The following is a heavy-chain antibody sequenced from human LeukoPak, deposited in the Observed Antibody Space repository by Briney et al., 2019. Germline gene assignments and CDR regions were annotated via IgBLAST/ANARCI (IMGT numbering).Heavy chain of an antibody. D-gene: IGHD2-15*01. CDR2: ISWNSGSI. Sequence: PGRSLRLSCTVSGFTFEDYAMHWVRQSPGKGLEWVSSISWNSGSIGYADSVKGRFTISRDNAKNSLYLQMNSLRVEDTALYYCAKARGVVDFYGMDVWGQGTTVTVSS. V-gene: IGHV3-9*01. CDR1: GFTFEDYA. CDR3: AKARGVVDFYGMDV. J-gene: IGHJ6*02.